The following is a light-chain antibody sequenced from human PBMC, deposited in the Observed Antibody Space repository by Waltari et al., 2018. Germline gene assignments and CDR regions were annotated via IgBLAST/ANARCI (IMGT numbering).Light chain of an antibody. CDR2: AAS. Sequence: DIQLTQSPSFLSASVGDRVTITCRASQDIISYLAWYQQKPGKAPKLLIYAASSLQSGVSSRFSGSGSGTEFTLTISSLQPEDFATYFCQQVNSYPPTFGGGTKVEIK. J-gene: IGKJ4*01. V-gene: IGKV1-9*01. CDR1: QDIISY. CDR3: QQVNSYPPT.